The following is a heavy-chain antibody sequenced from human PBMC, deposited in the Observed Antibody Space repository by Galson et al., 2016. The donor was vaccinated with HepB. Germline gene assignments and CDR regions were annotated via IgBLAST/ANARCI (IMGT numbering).Heavy chain of an antibody. D-gene: IGHD1-26*01. V-gene: IGHV3-9*02. J-gene: IGHJ6*02. CDR2: ISWNSGSI. Sequence: SLRLSCAASGFTSDDYAMHWVWQAPGKGLEWVSGISWNSGSIGYADSVKGRFTISREDGENSLYLQMNSLRAGDTAVYHCARGLRAGYYWSFDVWGQGTTVTVSS. CDR3: ARGLRAGYYWSFDV. CDR1: GFTSDDYA.